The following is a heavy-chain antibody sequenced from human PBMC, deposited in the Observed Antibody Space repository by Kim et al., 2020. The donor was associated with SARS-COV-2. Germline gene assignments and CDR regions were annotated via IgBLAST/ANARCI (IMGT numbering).Heavy chain of an antibody. CDR1: GGSISSSSYY. J-gene: IGHJ3*02. CDR3: ASLPAREPYSSSPSIAFDI. D-gene: IGHD6-13*01. Sequence: SETLSLTCTVSGGSISSSSYYWGWIRQPPGKGLEWIGSIYYSGSTYYNPSLKSRVTISVDTSKNQFSLKLSSVTAADTAVYYCASLPAREPYSSSPSIAFDIWGQGTMVTVSS. V-gene: IGHV4-39*01. CDR2: IYYSGST.